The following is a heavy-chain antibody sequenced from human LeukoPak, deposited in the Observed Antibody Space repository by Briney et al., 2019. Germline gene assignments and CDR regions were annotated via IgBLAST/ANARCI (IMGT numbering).Heavy chain of an antibody. D-gene: IGHD3-10*01. CDR2: IKQDGSEK. Sequence: GGSLRLSCAASGSTFSSYWMSWVRQAPGKGLEWVANIKQDGSEKYYVDSVKGRFTISRDNAKNSLYLQMNSLRAEDTAVYYCARGPPQLLLWFGELLYRSYFDYWGQGTLVTVSS. V-gene: IGHV3-7*01. CDR1: GSTFSSYW. CDR3: ARGPPQLLLWFGELLYRSYFDY. J-gene: IGHJ4*02.